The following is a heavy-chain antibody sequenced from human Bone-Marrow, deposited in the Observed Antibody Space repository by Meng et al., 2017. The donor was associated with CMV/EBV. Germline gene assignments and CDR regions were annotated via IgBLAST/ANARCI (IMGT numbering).Heavy chain of an antibody. CDR2: IYYSGST. Sequence: VSGGAISSSSYDWGGIRQPPGKGLEWIGSIYYSGSTYYNPSLKSRVTISVDTSKNQFSLKLSSVTAADTAVYYCARVSDSSGYYRDYWGQGTLVTVSS. CDR3: ARVSDSSGYYRDY. V-gene: IGHV4-39*07. J-gene: IGHJ4*02. CDR1: GGAISSSSYD. D-gene: IGHD3-22*01.